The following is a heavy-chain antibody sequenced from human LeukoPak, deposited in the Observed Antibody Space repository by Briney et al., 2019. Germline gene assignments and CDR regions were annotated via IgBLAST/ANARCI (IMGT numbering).Heavy chain of an antibody. D-gene: IGHD4-17*01. Sequence: GGSLRLSCAASGFTFSSYAMSWVRQAPGKGLEWVSGISGSGGYTNYADSVRGRFTISRDNSKNTLYLQMNSLRAEDTAVYYCAKYGTYDDYPFDYWGQGTLVTVSS. J-gene: IGHJ4*02. CDR1: GFTFSSYA. V-gene: IGHV3-23*01. CDR3: AKYGTYDDYPFDY. CDR2: ISGSGGYT.